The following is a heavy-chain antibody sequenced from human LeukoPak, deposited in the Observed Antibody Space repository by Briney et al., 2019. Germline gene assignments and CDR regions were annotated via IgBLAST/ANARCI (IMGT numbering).Heavy chain of an antibody. Sequence: SGTLSFTCAVSGGSISSSNWWSWVRQPPGKGLEWIGEIYHSGSTNYNPSLKSRVTISVDKSKNQFSLKLSSVTAADTAVYYCARDRIAAAVSWFDPWGQGTLVTVSS. J-gene: IGHJ5*02. V-gene: IGHV4-4*02. CDR1: GGSISSSNW. CDR2: IYHSGST. D-gene: IGHD6-13*01. CDR3: ARDRIAAAVSWFDP.